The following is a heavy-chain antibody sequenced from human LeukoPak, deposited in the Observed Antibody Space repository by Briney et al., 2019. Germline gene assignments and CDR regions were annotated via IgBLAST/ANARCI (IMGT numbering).Heavy chain of an antibody. CDR3: ARVRARSSWFYFDY. CDR1: GFTFSSYA. Sequence: GGSLRHSCATSGFTFSSYAMHWVRQAPGKGLEWVSVISYDGSNKYYADSVKGRFTISRDNSKNTLYLQMNSLRAEDTAVYYCARVRARSSWFYFDYWGQGTLVTVSS. D-gene: IGHD6-13*01. V-gene: IGHV3-30-3*01. CDR2: ISYDGSNK. J-gene: IGHJ4*02.